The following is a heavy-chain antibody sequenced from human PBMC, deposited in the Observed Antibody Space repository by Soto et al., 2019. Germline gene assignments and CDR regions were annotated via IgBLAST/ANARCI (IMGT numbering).Heavy chain of an antibody. V-gene: IGHV4-31*03. CDR1: GGSISSGGYY. CDR2: IYYSGST. Sequence: SETLSLTCTVSGGSISSGGYYWSWIRQHPGKGLEWIGYIYYSGSTYYNPSLKSRVTISVDTSKNQFSLKLSSVTAADTAVYYCARAGLGTSPGVQYYYGMDVWGQGTTVTVSS. J-gene: IGHJ6*02. D-gene: IGHD7-27*01. CDR3: ARAGLGTSPGVQYYYGMDV.